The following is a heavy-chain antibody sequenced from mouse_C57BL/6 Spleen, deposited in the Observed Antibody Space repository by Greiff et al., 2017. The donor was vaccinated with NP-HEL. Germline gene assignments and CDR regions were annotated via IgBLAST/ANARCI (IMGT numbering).Heavy chain of an antibody. J-gene: IGHJ3*01. D-gene: IGHD1-1*01. V-gene: IGHV1-26*01. CDR2: INPNNGGT. CDR3: ARRVYYVSTWFAY. Sequence: EVQLQQSGPELVKPGASVKISCKASGYTFTDYYMNWVKQSHGKSLEWIGDINPNNGGTSYNQKFKGKATLTVDKSSSTAYMELRSLTSEDSAVYYCARRVYYVSTWFAYWGQGTLVTVSA. CDR1: GYTFTDYY.